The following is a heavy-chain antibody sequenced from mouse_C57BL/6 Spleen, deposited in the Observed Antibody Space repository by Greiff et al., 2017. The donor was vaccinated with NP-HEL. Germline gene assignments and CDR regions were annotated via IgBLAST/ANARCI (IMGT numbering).Heavy chain of an antibody. J-gene: IGHJ2*01. V-gene: IGHV5-16*01. Sequence: EVHLVESEGGLVQPGSSMKLSCTASGFTFSDYYMAWVRQVPEKGLEWVANINYDGSSTYYLDSLKSRFIISRDNAKNILYLQMSSLKSEDTATYYCAREGLRRGDYFDYWGQGTTLTVSS. D-gene: IGHD2-4*01. CDR2: INYDGSST. CDR3: AREGLRRGDYFDY. CDR1: GFTFSDYY.